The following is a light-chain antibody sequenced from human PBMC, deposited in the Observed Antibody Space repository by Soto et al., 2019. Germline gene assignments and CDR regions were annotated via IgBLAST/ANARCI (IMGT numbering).Light chain of an antibody. J-gene: IGLJ1*01. CDR3: QSYDSSLSGSYV. Sequence: QSVLTQPPSVSGAPGQRVTISCTWSSSNIGAGYDVHWYQQLPGTAPKLLIYGNSNRPSGVPDRFSGSKSGNSASLAITGLQAEDEADYYCQSYDSSLSGSYVFGTGTKVTVL. CDR2: GNS. V-gene: IGLV1-40*01. CDR1: SSNIGAGYD.